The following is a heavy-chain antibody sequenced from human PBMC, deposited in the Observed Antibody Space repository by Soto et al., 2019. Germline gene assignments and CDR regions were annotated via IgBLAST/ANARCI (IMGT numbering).Heavy chain of an antibody. Sequence: SETLSLTCTVSGVSISGSNYYWGWIRQPPGKGLEWIGSIYYSGSTYYNPSLKSRVTISVDTSKNQFSLKLSSVTAADTAVYYCARDYFGRADYWGQGTLVTVSS. CDR1: GVSISGSNYY. V-gene: IGHV4-39*02. D-gene: IGHD3-10*01. CDR2: IYYSGST. J-gene: IGHJ4*02. CDR3: ARDYFGRADY.